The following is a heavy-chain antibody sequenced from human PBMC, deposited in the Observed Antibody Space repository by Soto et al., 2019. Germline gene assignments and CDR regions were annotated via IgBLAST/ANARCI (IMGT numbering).Heavy chain of an antibody. D-gene: IGHD4-17*01. Sequence: QVQLVESGGGVVQPGRSLRLSCAASGFTFSSYGMHWVRQAPGKGLEWVAVIWYDGSNKYYADSVKGRFTISRDNSKNTLYLQMNSLRAEDTAVYYCARVNGDDGKGYFDYWGQGTLVTVSS. CDR3: ARVNGDDGKGYFDY. CDR2: IWYDGSNK. V-gene: IGHV3-33*01. CDR1: GFTFSSYG. J-gene: IGHJ4*02.